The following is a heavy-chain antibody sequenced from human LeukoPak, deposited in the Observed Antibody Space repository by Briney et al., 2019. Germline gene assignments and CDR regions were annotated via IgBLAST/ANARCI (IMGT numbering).Heavy chain of an antibody. CDR2: IYYSGST. CDR3: ARDHCSSTSCYYAFDI. Sequence: PSQTLSLTCTVSGGSISSGGYYWSWIRQHPGKGLEWIGYIYYSGSTYYNPSLKSRVTISVDTSKNQFSLKLSSVTAAATAVYYCARDHCSSTSCYYAFDIWGQGTMVTVSS. D-gene: IGHD2-2*01. V-gene: IGHV4-31*03. J-gene: IGHJ3*02. CDR1: GGSISSGGYY.